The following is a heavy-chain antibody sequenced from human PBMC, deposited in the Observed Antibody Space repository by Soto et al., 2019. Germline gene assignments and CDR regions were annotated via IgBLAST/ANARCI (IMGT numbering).Heavy chain of an antibody. D-gene: IGHD5-12*01. CDR2: IKSKTDGGTT. CDR1: GFTFSNAW. CDR3: TTDTRVATIYYFDY. V-gene: IGHV3-15*01. J-gene: IGHJ4*02. Sequence: GGSLRLSCTASGFTFSNAWMSWVRQAPGKGPEWVGRIKSKTDGGTTDYAAPVKGRFTISRDDSKNTLYLQMNSLETEDTAVYYCTTDTRVATIYYFDYWGQGTLVTVSS.